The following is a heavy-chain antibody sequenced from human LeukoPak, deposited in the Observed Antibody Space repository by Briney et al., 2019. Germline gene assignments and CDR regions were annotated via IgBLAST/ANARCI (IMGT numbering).Heavy chain of an antibody. J-gene: IGHJ4*02. CDR1: GFTFSNYW. V-gene: IGHV3-74*01. Sequence: GGSLRLSCAASGFTFSNYWMHWVRQAPGTGLVWVSRINSDGSSTNYADSVRGRFTISRDNAKNTVYLQMNSLRAGDTALYYCTRDVGSGWVHFDSWGQGTLVTVSS. CDR3: TRDVGSGWVHFDS. D-gene: IGHD6-19*01. CDR2: INSDGSST.